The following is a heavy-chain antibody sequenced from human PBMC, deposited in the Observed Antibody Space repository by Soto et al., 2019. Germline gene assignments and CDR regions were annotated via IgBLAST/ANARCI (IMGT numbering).Heavy chain of an antibody. CDR2: IRSKANSYAT. Sequence: EVQLVESGGGLVQPGGSLKLSCAASGFTFSGSAMHWVRQASGKGLEWVGRIRSKANSYATAYAASVKGRLTISRDDSKNTAYLQMTSLKTEDTAVYYCTRQEFFGVVIIDYWGQGTLVTVSS. CDR3: TRQEFFGVVIIDY. CDR1: GFTFSGSA. J-gene: IGHJ4*02. D-gene: IGHD3-3*01. V-gene: IGHV3-73*02.